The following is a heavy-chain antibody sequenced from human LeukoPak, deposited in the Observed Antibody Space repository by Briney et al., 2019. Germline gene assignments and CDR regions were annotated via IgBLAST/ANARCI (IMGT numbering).Heavy chain of an antibody. D-gene: IGHD3-22*01. Sequence: PSETLSLTCAVYGGSFSGYYWSWIRQPPGKGLEWIGEINHSGSTNYNPSLKSRVTISVDTSKNQFSLKLSSVTAADTAVYYCARRHANNYDSSGYYFDYWGQGTLVTVSS. CDR2: INHSGST. CDR1: GGSFSGYY. J-gene: IGHJ4*02. CDR3: ARRHANNYDSSGYYFDY. V-gene: IGHV4-34*01.